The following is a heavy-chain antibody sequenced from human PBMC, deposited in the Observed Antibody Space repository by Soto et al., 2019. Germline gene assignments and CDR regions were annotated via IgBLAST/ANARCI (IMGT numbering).Heavy chain of an antibody. CDR1: GGTFSSYA. D-gene: IGHD5-18*01. CDR3: ARCLSQTAMVTSWFDP. Sequence: GASVKVSCKASGGTFSSYAISWVRQAPGQGLEWMGGIIPIFGTANYAQKFQGRVTITADESTSTAYMELSSLRSEDTAVYYCARCLSQTAMVTSWFDPWGQGTLVTVYS. J-gene: IGHJ5*02. V-gene: IGHV1-69*13. CDR2: IIPIFGTA.